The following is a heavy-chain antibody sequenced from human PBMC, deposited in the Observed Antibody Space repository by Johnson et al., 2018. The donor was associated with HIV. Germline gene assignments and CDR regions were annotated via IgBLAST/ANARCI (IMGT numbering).Heavy chain of an antibody. V-gene: IGHV3-11*01. Sequence: QVQLVESGGGVVQPGRSLRLSCAASGFTFSYYYMRWIRQAPGKGLEWVSYLSNSGETVFYADSVPGRFTVSRDNTKNTMYLQMDSLRVEDTAVYYCAKGPWDLPHAFDIWGQVTMVTVS. J-gene: IGHJ3*02. D-gene: IGHD1-26*01. CDR1: GFTFSYYY. CDR3: AKGPWDLPHAFDI. CDR2: LSNSGETV.